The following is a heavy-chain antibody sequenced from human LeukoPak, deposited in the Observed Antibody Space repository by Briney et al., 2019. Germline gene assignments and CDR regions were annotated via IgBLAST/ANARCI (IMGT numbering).Heavy chain of an antibody. CDR3: ARDGNPFDY. Sequence: SETLSLTCTVSGGSISSNYWSWIRQPPGKGLEWIGYIYYSGSTNYNPSLKSRVTISVDTSRNQFSLKLSSVTAEDTAVYYCARDGNPFDYWGQGTLVTVSS. CDR1: GGSISSNY. D-gene: IGHD1-14*01. CDR2: IYYSGST. J-gene: IGHJ4*02. V-gene: IGHV4-59*01.